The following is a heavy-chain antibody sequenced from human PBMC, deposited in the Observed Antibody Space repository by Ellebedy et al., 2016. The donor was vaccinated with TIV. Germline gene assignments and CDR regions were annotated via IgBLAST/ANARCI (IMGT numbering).Heavy chain of an antibody. Sequence: SETLSLTXSVYGASFSRYYWTWIRQPPGKGLEWMGFAHYSGGVFYNPSLESRVTISLDKSKKQLSLKLSSVSAADTAVYYCARDNRNRFYYGMDVWGQGTTVTVSS. CDR2: AHYSGGV. V-gene: IGHV4-59*04. CDR3: ARDNRNRFYYGMDV. J-gene: IGHJ6*02. CDR1: GASFSRYY. D-gene: IGHD2/OR15-2a*01.